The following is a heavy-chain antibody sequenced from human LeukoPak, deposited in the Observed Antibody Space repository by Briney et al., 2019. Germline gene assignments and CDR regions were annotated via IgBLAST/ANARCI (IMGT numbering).Heavy chain of an antibody. CDR2: ISYDGSNK. Sequence: GGSLRLSRAASGFTFSSYGMHWVRQAPGKGLEWVAVISYDGSNKYYADSVKGRFTISRDNSKNTLYLQMNSLRAEDTAVYYCARDLYRTVVVPHYFDYWGQGTLVTVSS. D-gene: IGHD3-22*01. CDR1: GFTFSSYG. CDR3: ARDLYRTVVVPHYFDY. V-gene: IGHV3-30*03. J-gene: IGHJ4*02.